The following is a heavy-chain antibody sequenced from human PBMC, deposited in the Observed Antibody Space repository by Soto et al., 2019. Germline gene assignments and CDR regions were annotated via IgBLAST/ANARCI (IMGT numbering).Heavy chain of an antibody. CDR1: GFTFSSFA. Sequence: PGGSLRLSCEASGFTFSSFAMHWVRQAPGKGLEWVALISYEGRNKYYGDSVKGRFTISRDNSKNTLYLQMNSLRAEDTALYFCAIGGAYDFWSGFFHWGQGTLVNVSS. CDR3: AIGGAYDFWSGFFH. V-gene: IGHV3-30*04. CDR2: ISYEGRNK. J-gene: IGHJ4*02. D-gene: IGHD3-3*01.